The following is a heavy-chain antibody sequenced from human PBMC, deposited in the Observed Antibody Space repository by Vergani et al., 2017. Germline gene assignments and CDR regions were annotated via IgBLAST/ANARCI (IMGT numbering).Heavy chain of an antibody. Sequence: QVHLVESGGGVVQPGRSLRLSCVVSGFTSSYYGMHWVRQAPGKGLEWVAVISYDGTQKDYADSVKGRFTISRDNSKSTLYLQMNSLRTEDTAVYYCATKRCGTPGCQIGYFREWGQGTLVTVSS. CDR1: GFTSSYYG. J-gene: IGHJ1*01. CDR3: ATKRCGTPGCQIGYFRE. D-gene: IGHD1-1*01. V-gene: IGHV3-30*03. CDR2: ISYDGTQK.